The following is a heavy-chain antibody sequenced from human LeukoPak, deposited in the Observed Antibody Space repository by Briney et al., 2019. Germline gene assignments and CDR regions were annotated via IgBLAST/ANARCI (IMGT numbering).Heavy chain of an antibody. V-gene: IGHV1-46*01. Sequence: ASVKVSCKASGYTFSNYNIHWLRQAPGQGLEWMGIVNPSGDSTNYAQNFQGRVTMTGDTSISTAYMELSRLRSDDTAVYYCARDLVDIVATITLDYWGQGTLVTVSS. CDR1: GYTFSNYN. J-gene: IGHJ4*02. CDR3: ARDLVDIVATITLDY. CDR2: VNPSGDST. D-gene: IGHD5-12*01.